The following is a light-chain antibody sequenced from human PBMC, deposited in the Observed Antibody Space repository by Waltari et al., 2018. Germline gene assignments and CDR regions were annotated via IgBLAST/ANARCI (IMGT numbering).Light chain of an antibody. CDR2: DAS. V-gene: IGKV3-11*01. CDR1: QSVSSY. Sequence: EIVLTQSPATLSLSPGERATLSCRASQSVSSYLAWYQQKPGQAPRLLIYDASNRATGIPARFSGSGSVTDVTLTISSLEPEDVAVYYCQQRSNWPRTFGQGTKVEIK. CDR3: QQRSNWPRT. J-gene: IGKJ1*01.